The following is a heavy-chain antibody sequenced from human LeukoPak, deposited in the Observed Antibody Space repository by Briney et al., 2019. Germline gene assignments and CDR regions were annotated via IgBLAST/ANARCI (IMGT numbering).Heavy chain of an antibody. D-gene: IGHD3-10*01. CDR1: GGSISTYY. CDR3: AREDSRGSLGVNY. J-gene: IGHJ4*02. CDR2: IHHSGST. Sequence: SETLSLTCTVSGGSISTYYWNWIRQPPGKGLEWIGYIHHSGSTNYNPSLQSRVTISVDTSKNQFSLNLNSVTAADTAVYYCAREDSRGSLGVNYWGQGTLVTVSS. V-gene: IGHV4-59*01.